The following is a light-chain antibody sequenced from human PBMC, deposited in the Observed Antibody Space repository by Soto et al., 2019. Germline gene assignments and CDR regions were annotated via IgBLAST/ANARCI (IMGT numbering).Light chain of an antibody. Sequence: QSVLTQPASVSGSPGQSITISCTGTSSDVGGYNYVSWYQQHPGKAPKLMIYDVSNRPSGVSNRFSGSKSGNTASLTVSGLQAEDEADYYCSSYTGGNPSHVFGTGTKVTVL. V-gene: IGLV2-14*01. CDR1: SSDVGGYNY. CDR2: DVS. CDR3: SSYTGGNPSHV. J-gene: IGLJ1*01.